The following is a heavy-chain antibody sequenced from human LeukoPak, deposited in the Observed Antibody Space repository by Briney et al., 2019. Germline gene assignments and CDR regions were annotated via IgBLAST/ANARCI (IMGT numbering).Heavy chain of an antibody. CDR1: GFTFSSYS. CDR3: ARPPRGYSGYDPDY. CDR2: ISSSGSYI. Sequence: GGSLRLSCAASGFTFSSYSMNWVRQAPGKGLEWVSSISSSGSYIYYADSVKGRFTISRDNAKNSLYLQMNSLRAEDTAVYYCARPPRGYSGYDPDYWGQGTLVTVSS. D-gene: IGHD5-12*01. J-gene: IGHJ4*02. V-gene: IGHV3-21*01.